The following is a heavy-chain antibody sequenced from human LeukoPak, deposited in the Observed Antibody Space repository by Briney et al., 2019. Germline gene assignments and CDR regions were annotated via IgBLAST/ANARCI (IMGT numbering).Heavy chain of an antibody. CDR3: ARDPPYYDSSGYYYDY. V-gene: IGHV3-21*01. Sequence: GGSLRLSCAASGFTFSPYSMNWVRQAPGKGLEWVSSISGSSLYIYYADSEKGRFTISRDNAKNSLYLQMNSLRAEDTAVYYCARDPPYYDSSGYYYDYWGQGALVTVSS. J-gene: IGHJ4*02. D-gene: IGHD3-22*01. CDR1: GFTFSPYS. CDR2: ISGSSLYI.